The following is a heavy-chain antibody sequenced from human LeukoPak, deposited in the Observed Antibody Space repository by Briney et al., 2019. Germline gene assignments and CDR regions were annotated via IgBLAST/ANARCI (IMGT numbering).Heavy chain of an antibody. CDR3: ARDVGTTVTGAFDY. CDR2: ISSSSSTI. CDR1: GFTFSSYS. V-gene: IGHV3-48*01. D-gene: IGHD4-17*01. J-gene: IGHJ4*02. Sequence: GGSLRLSCAASGFTFSSYSMNWVRQAPGKGLEWVSYISSSSSTIYYADSVKGRFTISRDNAKNSLYLQMNSLRAEDTAVYYCARDVGTTVTGAFDYWGQGTLVTVSS.